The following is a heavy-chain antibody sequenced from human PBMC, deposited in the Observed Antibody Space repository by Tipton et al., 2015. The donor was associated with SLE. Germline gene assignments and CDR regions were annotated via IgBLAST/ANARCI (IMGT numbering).Heavy chain of an antibody. CDR1: GFTFDDYG. D-gene: IGHD3-3*01. J-gene: IGHJ4*02. V-gene: IGHV3-20*04. Sequence: SLRLSCEASGFTFDDYGLSWVRQAPGKGLEWVSGIDWNGGSTTYADSVKGRFIISRDNAKNSLYLQMNSLRAEDTAFYYCARDRKPYYDFWSGYSAWGQGTLVTVSS. CDR3: ARDRKPYYDFWSGYSA. CDR2: IDWNGGST.